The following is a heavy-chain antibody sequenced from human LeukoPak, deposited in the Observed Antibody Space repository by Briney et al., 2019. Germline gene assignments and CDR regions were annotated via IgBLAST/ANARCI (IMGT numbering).Heavy chain of an antibody. Sequence: PGGALRLSCAASGFTFSSYEMNWVRQAPGKGLEWVSYISSSGSTIYYADSVKGRFTISRDNAKNSLYLQMNSLRAEDTAVYYCATYSGYDHDYWGQGTLVTVSS. V-gene: IGHV3-48*03. CDR2: ISSSGSTI. J-gene: IGHJ4*02. CDR3: ATYSGYDHDY. CDR1: GFTFSSYE. D-gene: IGHD5-12*01.